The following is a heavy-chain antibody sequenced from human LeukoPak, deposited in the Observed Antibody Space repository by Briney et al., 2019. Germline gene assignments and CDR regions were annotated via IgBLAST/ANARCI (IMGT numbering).Heavy chain of an antibody. CDR1: GYTFTGYY. Sequence: ASVKVSCKASGYTFTGYYMHWVRQAPGQGLEWMGWINPNSGGTNYAQEFQGRVTMTRDTSISTAYMELSRLRSDDTAVYYCARDLFVANWNLDYWGQGTLVTVSS. D-gene: IGHD1-1*01. J-gene: IGHJ4*02. CDR2: INPNSGGT. CDR3: ARDLFVANWNLDY. V-gene: IGHV1-2*02.